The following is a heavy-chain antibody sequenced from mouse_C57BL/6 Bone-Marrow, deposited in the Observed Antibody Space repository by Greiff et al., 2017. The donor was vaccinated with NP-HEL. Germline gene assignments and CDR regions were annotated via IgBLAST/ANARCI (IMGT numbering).Heavy chain of an antibody. CDR1: GYTFTSYW. CDR2: IYPGSGST. CDR3: AREELGTGAY. J-gene: IGHJ3*01. V-gene: IGHV1-55*01. D-gene: IGHD1-1*02. Sequence: QVQLKESGAELVKPGASVKMSCKASGYTFTSYWITWVKQRPGQGLEWIGDIYPGSGSTNYNEKFKSKATLTVDTSSSTAYMQLSSLTSEDSAVYYCAREELGTGAYWGQGTLVTVSA.